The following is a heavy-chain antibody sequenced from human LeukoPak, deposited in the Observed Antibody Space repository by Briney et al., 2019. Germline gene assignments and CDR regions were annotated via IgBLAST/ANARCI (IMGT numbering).Heavy chain of an antibody. D-gene: IGHD1-26*01. CDR3: ARPAMAPGFWSSDAFDI. CDR2: IYTSGST. V-gene: IGHV4-4*07. Sequence: SETLSLTCTVSGGSISSYYWSWIRQPAGKGLEWIGRIYTSGSTNYNPSLKSRVTMSVDTSKNQLSLKLSSVTAADTAVYYCARPAMAPGFWSSDAFDIWGQGTMVTVSS. J-gene: IGHJ3*02. CDR1: GGSISSYY.